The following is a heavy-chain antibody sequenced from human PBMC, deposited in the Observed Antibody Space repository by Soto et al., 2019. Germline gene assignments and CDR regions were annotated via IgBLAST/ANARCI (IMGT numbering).Heavy chain of an antibody. V-gene: IGHV1-69*12. CDR1: GGTFSTSA. J-gene: IGHJ6*02. CDR3: AGDKDRQQLGGNYYYILDV. Sequence: QVQLMQSGAEVKKPGSSVKVSCKASGGTFSTSAISWVRQAPGEGLEWVGGIMPIFATPDYAQKFQGRVTISADESTATAYLELTSLTTDETDEYYCAGDKDRQQLGGNYYYILDVWGQGTAITVSS. D-gene: IGHD3-3*02. CDR2: IMPIFATP.